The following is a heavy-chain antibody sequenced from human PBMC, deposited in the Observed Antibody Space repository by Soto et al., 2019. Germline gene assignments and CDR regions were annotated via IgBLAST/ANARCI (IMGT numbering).Heavy chain of an antibody. CDR3: ARAVNWNEFDH. CDR1: GFTFRDYY. J-gene: IGHJ5*02. V-gene: IGHV3-11*01. CDR2: IHSSGATI. Sequence: PXGSLILSCAASGFTFRDYYMSWIRQAPGKGLEWVSYIHSSGATIYYADSVKGRFTISRDNAKNSLYLQMNSLRAEDTAVYYCARAVNWNEFDHWGQGTLVTVSS. D-gene: IGHD1-1*01.